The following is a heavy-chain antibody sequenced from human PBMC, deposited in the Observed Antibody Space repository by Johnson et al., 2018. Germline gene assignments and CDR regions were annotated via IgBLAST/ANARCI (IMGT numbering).Heavy chain of an antibody. V-gene: IGHV3-7*01. J-gene: IGHJ3*02. CDR2: IKQDGSEK. CDR1: GFTFSTYW. CDR3: GRMYCRGRSCYTDAFDI. D-gene: IGHD2-15*01. Sequence: VQLVQSGGGLVQPGGSLRLSCAASGFTFSTYWMSWVRQAPGKGLEWVANIKQDGSEKYFVDSVKGRFTISRDNAKNSLFLQMNSLRAEDTALYDCGRMYCRGRSCYTDAFDIWGQGTVVTVSS.